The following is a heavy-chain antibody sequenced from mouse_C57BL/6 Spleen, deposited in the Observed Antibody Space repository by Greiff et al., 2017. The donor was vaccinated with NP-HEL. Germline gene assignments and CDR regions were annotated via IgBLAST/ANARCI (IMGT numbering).Heavy chain of an antibody. CDR2: ISSGSSTI. Sequence: EVQVVESGGGLVKPGGSLKLSCAASGFTFSDYGMHWVRQAPEKGLEWVAYISSGSSTIYYADTVKGRFTISRDNAKNTLFLQMTSLRSEDTAMYYCATTYYSNPFYAMDYWGQGTSVTVSS. CDR1: GFTFSDYG. CDR3: ATTYYSNPFYAMDY. D-gene: IGHD2-5*01. V-gene: IGHV5-17*01. J-gene: IGHJ4*01.